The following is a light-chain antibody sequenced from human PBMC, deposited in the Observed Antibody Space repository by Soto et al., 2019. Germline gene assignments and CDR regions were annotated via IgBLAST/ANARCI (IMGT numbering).Light chain of an antibody. J-gene: IGKJ1*01. CDR1: QTISSW. CDR2: KAS. CDR3: QHYNSYSEA. Sequence: DIQMTQSPSTLSGYVGDRDTITCRASQTISSWLAWYQQKPGKAPKLLIYKASTLKSGVPSRFSGSGSGTEFTLTISSLQPDDFATYCCQHYNSYSEAFGQGTKVDIK. V-gene: IGKV1-5*03.